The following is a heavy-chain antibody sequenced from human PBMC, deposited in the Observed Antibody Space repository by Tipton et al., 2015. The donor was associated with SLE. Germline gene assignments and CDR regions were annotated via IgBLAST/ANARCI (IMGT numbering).Heavy chain of an antibody. V-gene: IGHV4-34*01. Sequence: TLSLTCAVYGGSFSGYYWSWIRQPPGKGLEWIGEISHSGSTNYNPSLKSRVTISLDTSKNQFSLKLRSVTAADTAVYYCARGGGGYQLRSGYYYYMDVWGKGTTVTVSS. CDR1: GGSFSGYY. CDR2: ISHSGST. D-gene: IGHD2-2*01. CDR3: ARGGGGYQLRSGYYYYMDV. J-gene: IGHJ6*03.